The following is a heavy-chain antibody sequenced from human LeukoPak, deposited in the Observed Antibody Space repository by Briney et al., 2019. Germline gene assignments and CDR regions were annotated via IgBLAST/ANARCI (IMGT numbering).Heavy chain of an antibody. CDR2: ISGSGGST. J-gene: IGHJ2*01. CDR3: AKDRDTRGYSYDWWYFDL. CDR1: GFTFSSYA. D-gene: IGHD5-18*01. V-gene: IGHV3-23*01. Sequence: GGSLRLSCAASGFTFSSYAMSWVRQAPGKGLEWVSAISGSGGSTYYADSVKGRFTISRDNSKNTLYLQMNSLRAEDTAVYYCAKDRDTRGYSYDWWYFDLWGRGTLVTVSS.